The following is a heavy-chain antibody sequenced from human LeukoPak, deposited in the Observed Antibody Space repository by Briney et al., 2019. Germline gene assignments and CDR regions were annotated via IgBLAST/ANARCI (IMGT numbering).Heavy chain of an antibody. Sequence: GALRLSCAASGFTFSSYGMHWVRQAPGKGLEWVAVVWYDGSDEYYADSVKGRFTISRDNSKNTLYLQMNSLRAEDTAVYYCATDQGIYWGQGILVSVSS. J-gene: IGHJ4*02. CDR2: VWYDGSDE. CDR3: ATDQGIY. CDR1: GFTFSSYG. V-gene: IGHV3-33*01.